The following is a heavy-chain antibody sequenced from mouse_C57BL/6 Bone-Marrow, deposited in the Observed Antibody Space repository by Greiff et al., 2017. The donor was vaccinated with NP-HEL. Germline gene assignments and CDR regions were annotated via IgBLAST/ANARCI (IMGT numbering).Heavy chain of an antibody. V-gene: IGHV7-3*01. CDR1: GFTFTDYY. CDR3: ASHDYDGYWYFDV. CDR2: IRNKANGYTT. J-gene: IGHJ1*03. D-gene: IGHD2-4*01. Sequence: EVNVVESGGGLVQPGGSLSLSCAASGFTFTDYYMSWVRQPPGKALEWLGFIRNKANGYTTEYSASVKGRFTISRDNSQSILYLQMNALRAEDSATYYCASHDYDGYWYFDVWGTGTTVTVAS.